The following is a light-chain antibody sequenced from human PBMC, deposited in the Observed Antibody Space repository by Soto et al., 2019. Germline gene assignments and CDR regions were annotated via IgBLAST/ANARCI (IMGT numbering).Light chain of an antibody. CDR3: LQYNNWPKA. J-gene: IGKJ1*01. V-gene: IGKV3D-15*01. CDR2: DAS. CDR1: QSVTNN. Sequence: VMTQSPATLSVSPGERATLSCRASQSVTNNLAWYQHRPGQAPRLLIYDASTSATGIPARFSGGGSGTEFTLTISSLQSEDSAVYYCLQYNNWPKAFGQGTKVEIK.